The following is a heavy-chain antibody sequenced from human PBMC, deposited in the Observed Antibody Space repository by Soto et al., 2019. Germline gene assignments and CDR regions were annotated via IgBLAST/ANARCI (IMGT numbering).Heavy chain of an antibody. J-gene: IGHJ4*02. V-gene: IGHV3-33*01. CDR2: IWFDGSNR. CDR3: ASALETGDY. D-gene: IGHD3-10*01. CDR1: GFTFSNYG. Sequence: QVQLVESGGGVVQPGRSLRLSCAASGFTFSNYGMHWVRQAPGKGPEWVAVIWFDGSNRYYADSVKGRFTISRDNSKNTXYXQMNSLRAEDTAVYYCASALETGDYWGQGTLVTVSS.